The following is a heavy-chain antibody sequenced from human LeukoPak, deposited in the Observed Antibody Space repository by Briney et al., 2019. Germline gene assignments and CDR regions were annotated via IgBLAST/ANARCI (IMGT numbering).Heavy chain of an antibody. CDR1: GFTLSSYT. Sequence: GGALRLSCAASGFTLSSYTMNWVRQAPGKGLEWVSSISGDTFYIYYADSVKGRFTISRDNAKNSLYLQMNSLRAEDTAVYYCAREGDYYYYGMDVWGQGTTVTVSS. V-gene: IGHV3-21*01. D-gene: IGHD1-26*01. CDR2: ISGDTFYI. J-gene: IGHJ6*02. CDR3: AREGDYYYYGMDV.